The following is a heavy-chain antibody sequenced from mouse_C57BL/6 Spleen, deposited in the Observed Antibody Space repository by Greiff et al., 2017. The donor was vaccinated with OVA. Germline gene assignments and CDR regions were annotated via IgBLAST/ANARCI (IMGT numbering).Heavy chain of an antibody. Sequence: QVQLQQSGAELARPGASVKLSCKASGYTFTSYGISWVKQRTGQGLEWIGEIYPRSGTTYYNEKFKGKATLTADKSSSTAYMELRSLTSEDSAVYFCARSIYYDYDGYAMDYWGQGTSVTVSS. D-gene: IGHD2-4*01. CDR2: IYPRSGTT. V-gene: IGHV1-81*01. CDR1: GYTFTSYG. CDR3: ARSIYYDYDGYAMDY. J-gene: IGHJ4*01.